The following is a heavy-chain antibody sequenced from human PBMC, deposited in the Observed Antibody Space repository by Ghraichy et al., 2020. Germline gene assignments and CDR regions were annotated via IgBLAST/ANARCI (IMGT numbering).Heavy chain of an antibody. D-gene: IGHD1-26*01. Sequence: GGSLRLSCAASGLTLSNAWMSWVRQAPGKGLEWVGRIKSKTDGATTDYAAPVKGRFIISRDDSENTLFLQLNSLKTEDTAVYYCASYAGESGNYFYFDNWGQGTLVTVSS. V-gene: IGHV3-15*01. J-gene: IGHJ4*02. CDR3: ASYAGESGNYFYFDN. CDR2: IKSKTDGATT. CDR1: GLTLSNAW.